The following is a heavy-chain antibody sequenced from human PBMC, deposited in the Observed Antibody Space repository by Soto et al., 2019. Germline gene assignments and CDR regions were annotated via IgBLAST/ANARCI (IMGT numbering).Heavy chain of an antibody. V-gene: IGHV1-69*13. CDR1: GGTFSSYA. D-gene: IGHD2-2*01. J-gene: IGHJ6*02. CDR2: IIPIFGTA. CDR3: AGESPGYCSSTSSYSPLDL. Sequence: SVKVSCKASGGTFSSYAISWVRQAPGQGLEWMGGIIPIFGTANYAQKFQGRVTITAVESTSTAYMELSSLRSEDKAVYYCAGESPGYCSSTSSYSPLDLWGQGTTLTVSS.